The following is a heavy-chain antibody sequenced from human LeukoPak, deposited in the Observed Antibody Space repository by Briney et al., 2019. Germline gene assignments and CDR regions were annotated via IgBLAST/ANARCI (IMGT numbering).Heavy chain of an antibody. CDR3: ARESAGGYVPCYYYYGMDV. D-gene: IGHD6-25*01. CDR2: IYYSGST. J-gene: IGHJ6*02. Sequence: PSETLSLTCTVSGGSISSYYWSWIRQPPGKGLEWIGYIYYSGSTNYNPSLKSRVTISVDTSKNQFSLKLSSVTAADTAVYYCARESAGGYVPCYYYYGMDVWGQGTTVTVSS. V-gene: IGHV4-59*01. CDR1: GGSISSYY.